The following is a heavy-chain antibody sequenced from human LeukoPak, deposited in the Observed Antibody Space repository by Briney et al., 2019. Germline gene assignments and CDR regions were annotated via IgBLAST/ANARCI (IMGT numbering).Heavy chain of an antibody. J-gene: IGHJ1*01. CDR1: GFTFSSYG. D-gene: IGHD3-3*01. CDR3: AKDQGDFWSGQGYFQH. CDR2: IRYDGSNK. V-gene: IGHV3-30*02. Sequence: GGSLRLSCAASGFTFSSYGMHWVRQAPGKGLEWVAFIRYDGSNKYYADSVKGRFTISRDNSKNTLYLQMNSLRAEDTAVYYCAKDQGDFWSGQGYFQHWGQGTLVTVSS.